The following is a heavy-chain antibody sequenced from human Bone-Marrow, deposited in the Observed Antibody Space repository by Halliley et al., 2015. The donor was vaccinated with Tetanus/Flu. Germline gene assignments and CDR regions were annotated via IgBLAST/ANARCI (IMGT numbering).Heavy chain of an antibody. D-gene: IGHD6-6*01. CDR3: AKDSQGTYSSFVSRLSFDS. J-gene: IGHJ4*02. V-gene: IGHV3-23*01. Sequence: GSGSKTYYSDFVKGRFTISRDNSKNTLYMQMNSLRAEDTAVYYCAKDSQGTYSSFVSRLSFDSWGQGTLVTVSS. CDR2: GSGSKT.